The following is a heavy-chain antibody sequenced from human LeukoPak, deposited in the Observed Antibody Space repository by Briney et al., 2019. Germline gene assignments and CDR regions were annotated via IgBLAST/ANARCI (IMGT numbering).Heavy chain of an antibody. CDR2: IIPIFGTA. CDR1: GGTFSSYA. V-gene: IGHV1-69*13. J-gene: IGHJ5*02. CDR3: ARAPLWFGESHYNWFDP. Sequence: SVKVSCKASGGTFSSYAISWVRQAPGQGLQWMGGIIPIFGTANYAQKFQGRVTITADESTSTAYMELSSLRSEDTAVYYCARAPLWFGESHYNWFDPWGQGTLVTVSS. D-gene: IGHD3-10*01.